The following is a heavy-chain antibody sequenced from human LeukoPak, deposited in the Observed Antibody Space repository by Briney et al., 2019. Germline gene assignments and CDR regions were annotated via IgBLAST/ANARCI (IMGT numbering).Heavy chain of an antibody. CDR2: IIPIFGTA. V-gene: IGHV1-69*13. CDR1: GGTFSSYA. Sequence: ASVTVSCKASGGTFSSYAISWVRQAPGQGLEWMGGIIPIFGTANYAQKFQGRVTITADESTSTAYMELSSLRSEDTAVYYCARGRGYSSAEYFQHWGQGTLVTVSS. CDR3: ARGRGYSSAEYFQH. J-gene: IGHJ1*01. D-gene: IGHD3-22*01.